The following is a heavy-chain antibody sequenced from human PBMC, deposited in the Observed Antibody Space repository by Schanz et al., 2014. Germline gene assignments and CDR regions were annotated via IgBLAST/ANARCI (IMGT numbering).Heavy chain of an antibody. CDR1: GFTFSNYW. CDR2: IDADGNST. CDR3: ARDRWDWNNAFDI. J-gene: IGHJ3*02. D-gene: IGHD1-1*01. V-gene: IGHV3-74*01. Sequence: EVQLVESGGGFVQPGGSLRLSCAASGFTFSNYWIHWVRQAPGKGLVWVSRIDADGNSTSYADSVKGRFTISRDNAKNTLYLQLNSLRAEDTAVYYCARDRWDWNNAFDIWGQGTMVTVSS.